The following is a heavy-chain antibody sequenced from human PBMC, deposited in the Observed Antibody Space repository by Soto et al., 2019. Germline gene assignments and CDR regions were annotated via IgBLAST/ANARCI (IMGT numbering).Heavy chain of an antibody. V-gene: IGHV2-26*01. CDR2: IFSNDEK. CDR3: ARITDYGETPYYYYGMDG. Sequence: RSLVKTAEKLTMTCTGSGFTLKNARMGVSWIRQPPGKALGWLAHIFSNDEKSYSTSLKSRLTISKDTSKSQVVLTMTNMDPVDTATYYCARITDYGETPYYYYGMDGWGQGTTVPVSS. CDR1: GFTLKNARMG. D-gene: IGHD4-17*01. J-gene: IGHJ6*02.